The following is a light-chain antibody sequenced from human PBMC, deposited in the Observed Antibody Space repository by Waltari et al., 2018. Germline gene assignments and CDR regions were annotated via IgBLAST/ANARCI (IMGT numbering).Light chain of an antibody. Sequence: DIQMTQSPSSLSASVGDRVTINCRASQSISNWLAWYQQKPGKAPILLIYKASILKSGVPSRFSGSGSGTQFTLTISSLQPGDFATYYCQQYNTYSSFGQGTKLEIK. V-gene: IGKV1-5*03. CDR1: QSISNW. CDR2: KAS. CDR3: QQYNTYSS. J-gene: IGKJ2*01.